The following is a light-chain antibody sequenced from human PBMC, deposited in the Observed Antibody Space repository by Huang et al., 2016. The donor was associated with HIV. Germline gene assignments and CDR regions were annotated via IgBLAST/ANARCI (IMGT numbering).Light chain of an antibody. CDR2: LAT. Sequence: DIVMTQSPPFLSVSPGEPASISCKSSQSRLHSDESNYLAWYLQRPGQSPQLVIYLATNRAPGVPSRFSGRGSGTDFTLKISRVESEDGGIYYCMQSLQPPWTFGQGTKVEMK. J-gene: IGKJ1*01. V-gene: IGKV2-28*01. CDR1: QSRLHSDESNY. CDR3: MQSLQPPWT.